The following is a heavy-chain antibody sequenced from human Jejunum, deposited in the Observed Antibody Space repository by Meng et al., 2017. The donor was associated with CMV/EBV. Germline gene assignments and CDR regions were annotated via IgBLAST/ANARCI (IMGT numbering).Heavy chain of an antibody. Sequence: ISTGDYYWSWIRQVPGRGLEWIGYIYHSGGTSYNPSLKSRVTMSVDTSKDHFSLKVSSVTAADTAMYYCARGNLAESTSSPDYLDYWGQGTLVTVSS. V-gene: IGHV4-30-4*08. D-gene: IGHD6-6*01. CDR1: ISTGDYY. CDR2: IYHSGGT. CDR3: ARGNLAESTSSPDYLDY. J-gene: IGHJ4*02.